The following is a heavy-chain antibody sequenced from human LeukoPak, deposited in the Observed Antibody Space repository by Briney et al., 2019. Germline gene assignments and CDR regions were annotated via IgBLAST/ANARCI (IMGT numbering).Heavy chain of an antibody. Sequence: SETLSLTCTVSGGSISSSSYYWGWIRQPPGKGLEWIGSIYYSGSTSYNPSLRSRVTISVDTSKNQFSLKLSSVTAADTAVYYCARHRVGAGKYFDYWGQGTLVTASS. V-gene: IGHV4-39*01. CDR3: ARHRVGAGKYFDY. D-gene: IGHD1-26*01. CDR1: GGSISSSSYY. J-gene: IGHJ4*02. CDR2: IYYSGST.